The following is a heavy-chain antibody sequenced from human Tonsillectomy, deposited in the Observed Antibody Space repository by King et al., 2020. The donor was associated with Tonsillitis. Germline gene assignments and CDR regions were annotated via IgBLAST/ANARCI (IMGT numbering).Heavy chain of an antibody. CDR3: AREPFSSGYGSSAFDI. CDR1: GGTFSSYA. D-gene: IGHD5-18*01. J-gene: IGHJ3*02. Sequence: EQLVQSGAEVKKPGSSVKVSCKASGGTFSSYAISWVRQAPGQGLEWMGRIIPILGIANYAQKFQGRVTITADKSTSTAYMELSSLRSADSAVYYCAREPFSSGYGSSAFDIWGQGTMVTVSS. CDR2: IIPILGIA. V-gene: IGHV1-69*09.